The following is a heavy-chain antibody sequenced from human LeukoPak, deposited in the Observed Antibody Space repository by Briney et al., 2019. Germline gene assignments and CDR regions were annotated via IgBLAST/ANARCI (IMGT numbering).Heavy chain of an antibody. V-gene: IGHV3-21*01. CDR2: ISSSSSYV. CDR3: ARDQGTSSSSWYETMDDY. CDR1: GFTFSSYS. Sequence: GGSLRLSCAASGFTFSSYSMNWVRQAPGQGLEWVSSISSSSSYVYYADSVKGRFTISRDNAKNSLYLQMNSLKAEDTAVYYCARDQGTSSSSWYETMDDYWGQGTLVTVSS. J-gene: IGHJ4*02. D-gene: IGHD6-13*01.